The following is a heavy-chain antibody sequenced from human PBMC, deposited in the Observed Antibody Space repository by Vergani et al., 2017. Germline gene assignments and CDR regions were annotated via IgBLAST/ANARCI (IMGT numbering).Heavy chain of an antibody. CDR3: ARDVLTYYYGSGSYDNWFDP. CDR1: GGSISSHY. J-gene: IGHJ5*02. CDR2: IYYSGST. Sequence: QVQLQESGPGLVKPSETLSLTCTVSGGSISSHYWSWIRQPPGKGLEWIGYIYYSGSTNYNPPLKSRVTISVDTSKNQFSLKLSSVTAVDTAVYYCARDVLTYYYGSGSYDNWFDPWGQGTLVTVSS. D-gene: IGHD3-10*01. V-gene: IGHV4-59*11.